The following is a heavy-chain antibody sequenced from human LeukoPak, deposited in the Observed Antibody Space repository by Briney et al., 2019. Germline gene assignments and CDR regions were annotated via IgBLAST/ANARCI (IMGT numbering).Heavy chain of an antibody. CDR1: GGSFSGYY. D-gene: IGHD2-2*01. CDR3: ARGLGYCSSTSCSFDY. CDR2: INHSGNT. J-gene: IGHJ4*02. V-gene: IGHV4-34*01. Sequence: PSETLSLTCAVYGGSFSGYYWSWIRQPPGKGLEWIGEINHSGNTNYNPSLKSRVTISVDTSKNQFSLQLSSVTAAETAVYYCARGLGYCSSTSCSFDYWGQGTLVTVSS.